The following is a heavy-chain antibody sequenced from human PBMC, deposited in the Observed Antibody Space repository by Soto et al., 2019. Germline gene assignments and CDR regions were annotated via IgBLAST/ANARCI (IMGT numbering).Heavy chain of an antibody. Sequence: GASVKVSCKASGYTFTSYDINWVRQATGQGLEWMGWMNPNSGNTDYAQKFQGRVTMTRNTSISTAYMELSSLRSEDTAVYYCTISWGIFGVVIIPNYYMDVWGKGTTVTVSS. V-gene: IGHV1-8*01. D-gene: IGHD3-3*01. CDR3: TISWGIFGVVIIPNYYMDV. CDR2: MNPNSGNT. CDR1: GYTFTSYD. J-gene: IGHJ6*03.